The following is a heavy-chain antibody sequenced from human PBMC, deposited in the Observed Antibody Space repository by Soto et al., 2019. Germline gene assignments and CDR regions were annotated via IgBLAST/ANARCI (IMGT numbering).Heavy chain of an antibody. Sequence: GGSLRLSCAASGFTFSSYGIHWVRQAPGKGLEWVAVISYDGSNKYYADSVKGRFTISRDNSKNTLYLQMNSLRAEDTAVYYCAVYSSSWYAFDYWGQGTLVTVSS. CDR1: GFTFSSYG. V-gene: IGHV3-30*03. CDR2: ISYDGSNK. CDR3: AVYSSSWYAFDY. D-gene: IGHD6-13*01. J-gene: IGHJ4*02.